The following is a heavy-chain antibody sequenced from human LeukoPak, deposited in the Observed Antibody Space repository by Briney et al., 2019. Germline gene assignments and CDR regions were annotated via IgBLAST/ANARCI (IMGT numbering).Heavy chain of an antibody. J-gene: IGHJ4*02. Sequence: PGGSLRLSCAASGFTFSSYGMHWVRQAPGKGLEWVAVIWYDGSNKYYADSVKGRFTISRDNSKNTLYLQMNSLKTEDTAVYYCTADYYDSSGYYNDYWGQGTLVTVSS. CDR3: TADYYDSSGYYNDY. CDR1: GFTFSSYG. V-gene: IGHV3-33*01. D-gene: IGHD3-22*01. CDR2: IWYDGSNK.